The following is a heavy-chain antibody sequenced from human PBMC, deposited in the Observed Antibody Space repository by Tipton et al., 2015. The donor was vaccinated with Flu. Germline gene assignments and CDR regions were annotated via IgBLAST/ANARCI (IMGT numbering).Heavy chain of an antibody. V-gene: IGHV1-2*02. D-gene: IGHD3-9*01. CDR1: GYMFTVYH. CDR3: ARDGEYYDILSGFYPKWFAP. J-gene: IGHJ5*02. Sequence: QLVQSGAEMKKPGASVKVSCKASGYMFTVYHLHWIRQAPGQGPEWMGWVNPNSGDTEYAQKFQGRVTMTRDRSTNTVYMELRWLRSDDPAVYYCARDGEYYDILSGFYPKWFAPWGQGTLVTVSS. CDR2: VNPNSGDT.